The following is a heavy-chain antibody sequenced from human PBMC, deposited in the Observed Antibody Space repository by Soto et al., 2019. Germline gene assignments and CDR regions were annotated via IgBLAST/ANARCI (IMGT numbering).Heavy chain of an antibody. CDR1: GGSFRGYY. CDR2: IYYSGST. D-gene: IGHD3-3*01. J-gene: IGHJ4*02. Sequence: SETLSLTCAVYGGSFRGYYWSWIRQPPGKGLEWIGYIYYSGSTNYNPSLKSRVTISVDTSKNQFSLKLSSVTAADTAVYYCARDTAGVLDYWGQGTLVTVSS. V-gene: IGHV4-59*01. CDR3: ARDTAGVLDY.